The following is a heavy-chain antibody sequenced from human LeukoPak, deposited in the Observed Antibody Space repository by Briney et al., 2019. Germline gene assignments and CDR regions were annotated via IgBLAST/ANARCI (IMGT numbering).Heavy chain of an antibody. V-gene: IGHV3-64*01. D-gene: IGHD3-10*01. J-gene: IGHJ4*02. Sequence: GGSLRLSCAASGFTFSSYAMHWVRQAPGKGLEYVSAISSNGGSTYCANSVKGRFTISRDNSKNTLYLQVGSLRAEDMAVYYCARGFPSPDKRPCWGQGTLVTVSS. CDR3: ARGFPSPDKRPC. CDR2: ISSNGGST. CDR1: GFTFSSYA.